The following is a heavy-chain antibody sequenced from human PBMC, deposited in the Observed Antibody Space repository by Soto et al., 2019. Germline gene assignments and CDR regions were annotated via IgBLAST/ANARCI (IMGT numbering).Heavy chain of an antibody. CDR1: GSTFRSYG. CDR2: ISFDGSNT. CDR3: AKDTHLSASCGYYVFAQ. Sequence: QVQLVESGGGVVQPGRSLRLSCAASGSTFRSYGIHWVRQAPGKGLQWVATISFDGSNTHYVDSVQGRFTISRDNSVNTVFLQMNGLRVEDTAVYYCAKDTHLSASCGYYVFAQWGQGTLVSVSS. D-gene: IGHD3-22*01. V-gene: IGHV3-30*18. J-gene: IGHJ1*01.